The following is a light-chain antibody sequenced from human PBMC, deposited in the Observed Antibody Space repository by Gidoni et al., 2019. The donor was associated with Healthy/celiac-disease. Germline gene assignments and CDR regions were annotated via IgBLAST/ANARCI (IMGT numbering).Light chain of an antibody. CDR1: QSVSSY. J-gene: IGKJ2*01. V-gene: IGKV3-11*01. Sequence: EIAFTQSPATLSLSPGERATLSCRASQSVSSYLAWYQPKPGQAPRLLIYDASNRATGIPARFSGSGSGTDFTLTISSLEPEDFAVYYCQQHSNWPPLYTFGQGTKLEIK. CDR2: DAS. CDR3: QQHSNWPPLYT.